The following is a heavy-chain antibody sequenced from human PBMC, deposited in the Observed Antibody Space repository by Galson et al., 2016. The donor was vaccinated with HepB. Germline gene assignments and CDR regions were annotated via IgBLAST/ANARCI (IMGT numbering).Heavy chain of an antibody. Sequence: SLRLSCAASGFTFSDHYMTWIRQAPGKGLEWISYISSTNSFTTYVDSVKGRFTISRDNAKNSLFLHMNGLRAEDTAVYYCASGHFTGRHFDLWGRGTLVTVSS. D-gene: IGHD3-10*01. CDR2: ISSTNSFT. J-gene: IGHJ2*01. CDR3: ASGHFTGRHFDL. V-gene: IGHV3-11*06. CDR1: GFTFSDHY.